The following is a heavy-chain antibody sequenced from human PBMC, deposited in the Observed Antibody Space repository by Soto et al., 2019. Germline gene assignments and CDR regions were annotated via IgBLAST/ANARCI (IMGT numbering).Heavy chain of an antibody. J-gene: IGHJ5*02. D-gene: IGHD1-1*01. V-gene: IGHV4-34*01. Sequence: SETLSLTCGVYGGSFSGYQWNWIRQSPGQGLEWIGEINHSGTTKYNPSLESRINLSVDASKKQFSLKMFSVTAADTAIYYCARGWRFDPWGQGTQVTVSS. CDR1: GGSFSGYQ. CDR2: INHSGTT. CDR3: ARGWRFDP.